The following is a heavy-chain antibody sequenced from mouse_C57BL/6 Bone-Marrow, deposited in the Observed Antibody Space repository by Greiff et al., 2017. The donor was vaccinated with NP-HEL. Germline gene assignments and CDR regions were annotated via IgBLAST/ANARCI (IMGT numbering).Heavy chain of an antibody. J-gene: IGHJ3*01. CDR2: IDPENGDT. D-gene: IGHD1-1*01. Sequence: VQLQQSGAELVRPGASVKLSCTASGFNIKDDYMHWVKQRPEQGLEWIGWIDPENGDTEYASKFQGKATITADTSSNTAYLQLSSLTSEDTAVYYCTTHYYGSPPGAYWGQGTLVTVSA. CDR1: GFNIKDDY. V-gene: IGHV14-4*01. CDR3: TTHYYGSPPGAY.